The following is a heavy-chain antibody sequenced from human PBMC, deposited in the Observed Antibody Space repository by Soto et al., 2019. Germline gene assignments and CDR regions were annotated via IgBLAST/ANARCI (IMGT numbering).Heavy chain of an antibody. CDR3: ARRGEYNWNYVTYYGMDV. J-gene: IGHJ6*04. D-gene: IGHD1-7*01. V-gene: IGHV1-69*13. CDR2: IIPIFGTA. CDR1: GGSFSSHA. Sequence: SVEVSDKASGGSFSSHAISLVREAPGQGLEWMVGIIPIFGTAKYAQKFQGRVTITAYEGTSTAYMELSSLRSEDTGFYYCARRGEYNWNYVTYYGMDVWGKGTTGTVSS.